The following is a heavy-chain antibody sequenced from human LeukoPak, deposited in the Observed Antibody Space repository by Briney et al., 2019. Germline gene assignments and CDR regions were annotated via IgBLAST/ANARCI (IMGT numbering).Heavy chain of an antibody. J-gene: IGHJ6*03. CDR3: ARGRTCGGDCYSRRPHYYYYYMDV. CDR2: INPSGGST. V-gene: IGHV1-46*01. D-gene: IGHD2-21*02. CDR1: GYTFTSYY. Sequence: GASVKVSCKASGYTFTSYYMHWVRQAPGQGLEWMGIINPSGGSTSYAQKFQGRVTMTRDTSTSTVYMELSSLRSEDTAVYYCARGRTCGGDCYSRRPHYYYYYMDVWGKGTTVTVSS.